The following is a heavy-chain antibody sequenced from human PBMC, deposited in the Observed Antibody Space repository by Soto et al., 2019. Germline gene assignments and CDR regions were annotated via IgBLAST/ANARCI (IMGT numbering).Heavy chain of an antibody. CDR2: ISAYNGNT. V-gene: IGHV1-18*01. CDR3: ARSYYYDSSGYYFFDY. Sequence: ASVKLSCKASGYTFTSYGISWVRQAPRQGLEWMGWISAYNGNTNYAQKVQGRVTMTTDTSISTAYMELTRLRSDDTAVYYCARSYYYDSSGYYFFDYWGQGTLVTVSS. D-gene: IGHD3-22*01. J-gene: IGHJ4*02. CDR1: GYTFTSYG.